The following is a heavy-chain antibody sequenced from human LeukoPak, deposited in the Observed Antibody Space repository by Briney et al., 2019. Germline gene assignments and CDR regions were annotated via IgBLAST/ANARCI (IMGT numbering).Heavy chain of an antibody. V-gene: IGHV1-69*05. CDR2: IIPIFRTA. Sequence: SVKVSCKASGGTFSGSGISWVRQVPGQGLEWMGGIIPIFRTATYAQKLQGRVTITTDESTSTAYMELSSLRSDDTAVYYCVRDLAVAGQPSLFDYWGQGTLVTVSS. D-gene: IGHD6-19*01. J-gene: IGHJ4*02. CDR1: GGTFSGSG. CDR3: VRDLAVAGQPSLFDY.